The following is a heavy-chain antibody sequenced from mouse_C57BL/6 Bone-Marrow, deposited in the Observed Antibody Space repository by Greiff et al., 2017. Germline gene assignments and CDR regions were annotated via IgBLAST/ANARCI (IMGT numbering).Heavy chain of an antibody. J-gene: IGHJ4*01. Sequence: QVQLQQPGAELVKPGASVKLSCKASGYTFTSYWMHWVKQRPGQGLEWIGMIHPNSGSTNYNEKFKSKATLTVDKSSSTAYMQLSSLRSEDSAVYYGARAATVVAHYYAMDYWGQGTSVTVSA. V-gene: IGHV1-64*01. CDR1: GYTFTSYW. D-gene: IGHD1-1*01. CDR2: IHPNSGST. CDR3: ARAATVVAHYYAMDY.